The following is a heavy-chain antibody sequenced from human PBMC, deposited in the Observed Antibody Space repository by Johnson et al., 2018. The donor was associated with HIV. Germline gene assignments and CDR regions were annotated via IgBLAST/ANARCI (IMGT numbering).Heavy chain of an antibody. CDR2: IYSGGST. CDR3: ARDNPELDAFDI. Sequence: VLLVESGGGLVQPGGSLRLSCAASGFTVSRNYMSWVRQAPGKGLEWVSVIYSGGSTYYADSVKGRFTISRDNSKNTLYLQMNSLRAEDTAVYYCARDNPELDAFDIWGQGTMVTVSS. CDR1: GFTVSRNY. J-gene: IGHJ3*02. D-gene: IGHD1-7*01. V-gene: IGHV3-66*01.